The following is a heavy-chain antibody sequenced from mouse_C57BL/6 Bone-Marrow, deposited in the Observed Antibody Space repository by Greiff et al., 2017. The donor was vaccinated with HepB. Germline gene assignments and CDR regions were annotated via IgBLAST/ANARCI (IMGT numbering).Heavy chain of an antibody. J-gene: IGHJ4*01. V-gene: IGHV5-4*01. CDR1: GFTFSSYA. Sequence: DVQLVESGGGLVKPGGSLKLSCAASGFTFSSYAMSWVRQTPEKRLEWVATISDGGSYTYYPDNVKGRFTISRDNAKNNLYLQMSHLKSEDTAMYYCATYYLYAMDYWGQGTSVTVSS. D-gene: IGHD2-10*01. CDR3: ATYYLYAMDY. CDR2: ISDGGSYT.